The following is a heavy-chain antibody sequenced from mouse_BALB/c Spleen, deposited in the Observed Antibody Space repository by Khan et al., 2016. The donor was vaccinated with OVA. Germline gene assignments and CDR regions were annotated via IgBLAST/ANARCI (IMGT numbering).Heavy chain of an antibody. CDR2: ISLYLGVA. D-gene: IGHD1-1*02. Sequence: QVRLQQSGAELVRPGVSVKISCKGSGYTFTDYAMHWVKQSHAKTLEWIGVISLYLGVADYNQKFQGKASMTVDNSSSTAYMELARLTSEDSALYYGTRGGRFAYWGQGTLVTVSA. CDR1: GYTFTDYA. CDR3: TRGGRFAY. V-gene: IGHV1S137*01. J-gene: IGHJ3*01.